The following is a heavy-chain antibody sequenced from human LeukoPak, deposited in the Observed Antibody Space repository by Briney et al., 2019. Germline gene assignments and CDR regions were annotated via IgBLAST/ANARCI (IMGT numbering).Heavy chain of an antibody. CDR1: GGSISSGGYY. J-gene: IGHJ4*02. CDR3: AREAGGNSYYDY. V-gene: IGHV4-61*02. CDR2: VYTSGST. D-gene: IGHD4-23*01. Sequence: SETLSLTCTVSGGSISSGGYYWSWIRQPAGKGLEWIGRVYTSGSTDYNPSLKSRVTISVDTSKNQFSLKLSSVTAADTAVYYCAREAGGNSYYDYWGQGILVTVSS.